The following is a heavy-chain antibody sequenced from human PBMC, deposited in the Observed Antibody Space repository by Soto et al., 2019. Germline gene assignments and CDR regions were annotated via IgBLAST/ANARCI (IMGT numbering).Heavy chain of an antibody. D-gene: IGHD6-19*01. CDR2: IKQDGSEE. J-gene: IGHJ4*02. CDR3: TGGSGWLQTD. Sequence: EVQLVESGGGLVQPGGSLRLSCADSGFSSSPFWMTWVRQAPGKGLEWVALIKQDGSEELYVDSVKGRFTISRDNAKKSVYLQMHSLRGEVTAVYYCTGGSGWLQTDWGQGTRVSVSS. CDR1: GFSSSPFW. V-gene: IGHV3-7*04.